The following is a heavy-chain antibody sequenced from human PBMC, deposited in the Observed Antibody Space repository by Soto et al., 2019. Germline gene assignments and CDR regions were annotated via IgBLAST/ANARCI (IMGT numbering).Heavy chain of an antibody. CDR3: ARSPYYYDATGYSLWFDP. V-gene: IGHV2-5*02. CDR2: IYWDDDK. J-gene: IGHJ5*02. Sequence: QITLRESGPTLVKPTQTLTLTCTFSGFSLTTSGVGVSWIRQPPGKALEWLALIYWDDDKRYSPSLESRLTITKDTSKNQVVLTFTNMDPVDTATYYCARSPYYYDATGYSLWFDPWGQGTLVTVSS. CDR1: GFSLTTSGVG. D-gene: IGHD3-22*01.